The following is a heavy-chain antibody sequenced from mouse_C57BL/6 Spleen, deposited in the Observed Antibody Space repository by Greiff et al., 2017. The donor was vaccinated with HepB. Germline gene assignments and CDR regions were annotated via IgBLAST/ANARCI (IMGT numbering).Heavy chain of an antibody. D-gene: IGHD2-5*01. J-gene: IGHJ1*03. V-gene: IGHV5-16*01. CDR2: INYDGSST. Sequence: DVKLQESEGGLVQPGSSMKLSCTASGFTFSDYYMAWVRQVPEKGLEWVANINYDGSSTYYLDSLKSRFIISRDNAKNILYLQMSSLKSEDTATYYCAREGVYYSNYGWYFDVWGTGTTVTVSS. CDR3: AREGVYYSNYGWYFDV. CDR1: GFTFSDYY.